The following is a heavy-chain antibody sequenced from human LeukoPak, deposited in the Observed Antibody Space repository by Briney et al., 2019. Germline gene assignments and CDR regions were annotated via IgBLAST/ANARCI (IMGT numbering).Heavy chain of an antibody. D-gene: IGHD5-24*01. CDR3: ARVSGDASNFDY. Sequence: SETLSLTCSVSGGSVRTDYWSWIRQPPGKGLEWIGYLSYNVSSNYNRTLKSRVIISVDTSKNQFSLKLSSVTAADTAVYYCARVSGDASNFDYWGQGILVTVSS. CDR1: GGSVRTDY. V-gene: IGHV4-59*02. CDR2: LSYNVSS. J-gene: IGHJ4*02.